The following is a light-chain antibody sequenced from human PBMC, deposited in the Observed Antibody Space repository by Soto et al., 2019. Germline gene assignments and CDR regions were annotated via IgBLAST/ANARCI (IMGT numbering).Light chain of an antibody. CDR1: SSDVGGYNY. CDR3: SSYTSSSTEV. Sequence: QAVVTQPASVSGSPGQSITISCTGTSSDVGGYNYVSWYQQHPGKAPKLMIYDVSNRPSGVSNRFSGSKSGNTVSLTISGLQAEDEADYYCSSYTSSSTEVFGGGTKLTVL. CDR2: DVS. J-gene: IGLJ3*02. V-gene: IGLV2-14*01.